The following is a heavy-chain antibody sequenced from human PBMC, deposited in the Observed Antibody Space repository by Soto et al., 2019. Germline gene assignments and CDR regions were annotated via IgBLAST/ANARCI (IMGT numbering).Heavy chain of an antibody. D-gene: IGHD3-3*01. V-gene: IGHV3-21*01. CDR1: GFTFSSYS. CDR2: ISSSSSYI. J-gene: IGHJ4*02. Sequence: GGSLRLSCAASGFTFSSYSMNWVRQAPGKGLEWVSSISSSSSYIYYADSVKGRFTISRDNAKNSLYLQMNSLRAEDTAVYYCARGAGGYTIFGVVIMFWGQGTLVTVSS. CDR3: ARGAGGYTIFGVVIMF.